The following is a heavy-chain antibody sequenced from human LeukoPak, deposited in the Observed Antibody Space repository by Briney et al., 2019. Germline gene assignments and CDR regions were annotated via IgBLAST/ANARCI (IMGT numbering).Heavy chain of an antibody. CDR1: GFTFSSYW. V-gene: IGHV3-7*01. J-gene: IGHJ4*02. D-gene: IGHD3-10*01. CDR2: IRQDGSEK. Sequence: GGSLRLSCAASGFTFSSYWMSWVRQAPGKGLEWVANIRQDGSEKYYVDSVKGRFTISRDNAKNSLYLQMNSLRAEDTAVYYCARRGSGSYYNTFDYWGQGTLVTVSS. CDR3: ARRGSGSYYNTFDY.